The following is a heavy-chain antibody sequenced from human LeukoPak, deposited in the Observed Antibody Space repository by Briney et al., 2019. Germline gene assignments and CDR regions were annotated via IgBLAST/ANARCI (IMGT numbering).Heavy chain of an antibody. D-gene: IGHD6-6*01. CDR3: ARDLSIAARNWFDP. V-gene: IGHV1-69*04. J-gene: IGHJ5*02. CDR1: GGTFSRYT. Sequence: SVKVSCKASGGTFSRYTISWARQAPGQGLEWMGRIIPILGIANYAQKFQGRVTITADKSTSTAYMELSSLRSEDTAVYYCARDLSIAARNWFDPWGQGTLVTVSS. CDR2: IIPILGIA.